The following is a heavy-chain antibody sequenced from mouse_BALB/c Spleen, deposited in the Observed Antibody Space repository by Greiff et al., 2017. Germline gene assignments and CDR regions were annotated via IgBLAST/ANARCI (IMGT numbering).Heavy chain of an antibody. CDR3: ARSTALYYYAMDY. J-gene: IGHJ4*01. Sequence: EVKLVESGGGLVKPGGSLKLSCAASGFTFSDYYMYWVRQTPEKRLEWVATISDGGSYTYYPDSVKGRFTISRDNAKNNLYLQMSSLKSEDTAMYYCARSTALYYYAMDYGGQGTSVTVSS. D-gene: IGHD1-2*01. CDR1: GFTFSDYY. CDR2: ISDGGSYT. V-gene: IGHV5-4*02.